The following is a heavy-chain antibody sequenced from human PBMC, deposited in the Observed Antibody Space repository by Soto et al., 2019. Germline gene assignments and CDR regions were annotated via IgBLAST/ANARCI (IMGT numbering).Heavy chain of an antibody. V-gene: IGHV3-9*01. Sequence: GGSLRLSCAASGFTIEDYAMHWVRQAPGKGLEWVSGISWNSGSIGYADSVKGRFTISRDNAKNTLYLQMNSLRAEDTAVYYCARVEYDFWSGSNWFDPWGQGTLVTVS. CDR3: ARVEYDFWSGSNWFDP. D-gene: IGHD3-3*01. CDR2: ISWNSGSI. J-gene: IGHJ5*02. CDR1: GFTIEDYA.